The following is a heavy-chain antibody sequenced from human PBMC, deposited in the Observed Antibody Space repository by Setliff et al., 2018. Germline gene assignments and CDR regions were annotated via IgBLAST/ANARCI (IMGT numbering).Heavy chain of an antibody. CDR2: IYSGGST. J-gene: IGHJ4*02. D-gene: IGHD5-12*01. V-gene: IGHV3-66*01. CDR1: GFTVSSNY. Sequence: GGSLRLSCAASGFTVSSNYMSWVRQAPGKGLEWVSVIYSGGSTYYADSVKGRFTISRDNSKNTLYLQMNSLRAEYTAVYYWARDSGYSGYGYFDYWGQGTLVTVSS. CDR3: ARDSGYSGYGYFDY.